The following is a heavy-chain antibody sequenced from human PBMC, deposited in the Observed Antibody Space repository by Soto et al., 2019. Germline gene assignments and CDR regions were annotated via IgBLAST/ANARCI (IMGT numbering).Heavy chain of an antibody. CDR2: INPSDGTA. CDR3: ARDDDGPTS. J-gene: IGHJ4*02. CDR1: GYTFTTYF. Sequence: ASVKVSCKASGYTFTTYFMHWVRQAPGQGLEWMGIINPSDGTATYAQKFQGRVTMTRDTSTSTVYMELSSPRSEDTAVYYCARDDDGPTSWGQGTLVTVSS. V-gene: IGHV1-46*01.